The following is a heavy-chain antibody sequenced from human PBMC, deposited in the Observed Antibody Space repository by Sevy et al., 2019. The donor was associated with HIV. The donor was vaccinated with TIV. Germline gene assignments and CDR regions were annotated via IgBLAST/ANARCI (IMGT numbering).Heavy chain of an antibody. D-gene: IGHD3-22*01. CDR3: AKDLYYVNSLFDY. V-gene: IGHV3-23*01. J-gene: IGHJ4*02. CDR2: ISGSGGSS. CDR1: EFRLSNYA. Sequence: GGSLRLSCVASEFRLSNYAMNWVRQAPGKGLEWVPGISGSGGSSYYADSVKGRFTISRDNSKNTLYLQMNSLRAEDTAMYYCAKDLYYVNSLFDYWGQGILVTVSS.